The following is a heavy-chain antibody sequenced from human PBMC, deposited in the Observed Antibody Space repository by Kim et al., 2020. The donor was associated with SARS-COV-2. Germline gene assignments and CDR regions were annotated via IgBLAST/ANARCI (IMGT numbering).Heavy chain of an antibody. J-gene: IGHJ2*01. V-gene: IGHV3-13*01. Sequence: GGSLRLSCAASGFTFSSYDMHWVRQATGKGLEWVSAIGTAGDTYYPGSVKGRFTISRENAKNSLYLQMNSLRAGDTAVYYCARGGGSYGEAGYFDLWGRGTLVTVSS. CDR3: ARGGGSYGEAGYFDL. CDR1: GFTFSSYD. D-gene: IGHD1-26*01. CDR2: IGTAGDT.